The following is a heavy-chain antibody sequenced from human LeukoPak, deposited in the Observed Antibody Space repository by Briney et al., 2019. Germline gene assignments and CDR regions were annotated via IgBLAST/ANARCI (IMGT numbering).Heavy chain of an antibody. CDR1: GGSFSGYY. CDR2: INHSGST. D-gene: IGHD2-2*01. CDR3: ARGRSVVGYCSSTSCYAPGYYYYGMDV. J-gene: IGHJ6*02. Sequence: PSETLSLTCAVYGGSFSGYYWSWIRQPPGKGLEWIGEINHSGSTNYNPSLKSRVTISVDTSKNQFSLKPSSVTAADTAVYYCARGRSVVGYCSSTSCYAPGYYYYGMDVWGQGTTVTVSS. V-gene: IGHV4-34*01.